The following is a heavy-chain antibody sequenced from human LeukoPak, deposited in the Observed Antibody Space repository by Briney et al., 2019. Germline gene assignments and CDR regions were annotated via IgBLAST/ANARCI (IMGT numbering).Heavy chain of an antibody. CDR1: GGSISSSSYY. CDR2: IYYSGST. CDR3: ASRLRLGELSDAFDI. J-gene: IGHJ3*02. Sequence: SETLSLTCTVSGGSISSSSYYWGWIRQPPGKGLEWIGSIYYSGSTYYNPSLKSRVTISVDTSKNQFSLKLSSVTAADTAVYYCASRLRLGELSDAFDIWGQGTMVIVSS. D-gene: IGHD3-16*02. V-gene: IGHV4-39*01.